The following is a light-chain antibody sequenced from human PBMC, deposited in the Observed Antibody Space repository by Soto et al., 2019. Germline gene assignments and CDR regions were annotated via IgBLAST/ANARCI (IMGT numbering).Light chain of an antibody. V-gene: IGLV2-23*01. CDR1: SADVGRYNL. CDR2: EGS. CDR3: CSYGRSGTLL. Sequence: QSVLTQPASVSGSPGQSITISCTGSSADVGRYNLVSWYQQFPAKAPKLMIYEGSERPSGVSDRFSGSQSGNTASLTISGLQAEDEADYYCCSYGRSGTLLFGGGTQLTVL. J-gene: IGLJ2*01.